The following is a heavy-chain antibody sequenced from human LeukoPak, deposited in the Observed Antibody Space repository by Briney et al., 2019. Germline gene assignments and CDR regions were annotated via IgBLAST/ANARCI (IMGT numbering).Heavy chain of an antibody. CDR2: IRYDGSNK. CDR3: AKEGYYYLDV. Sequence: GGSLRLSCAASGFTFSSYGMHWVRQAPGKGLEWVAFIRYDGSNKFYADSVKGRFTISRDNSKNTLYLQMNSLRPEDTAVYYCAKEGYYYLDVWGKGTTVTISS. J-gene: IGHJ6*03. V-gene: IGHV3-30*02. CDR1: GFTFSSYG.